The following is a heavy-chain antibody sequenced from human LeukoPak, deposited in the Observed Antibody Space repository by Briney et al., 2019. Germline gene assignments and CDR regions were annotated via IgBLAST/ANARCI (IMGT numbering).Heavy chain of an antibody. CDR3: ARVATPYCSGGSCYEYYFDY. CDR2: IYHSGST. Sequence: SETLSLTCAVSGGSISSGGYSWSWIRQPPGKGLEWIGYIYHSGSTYYNPSLKSRVTISVDRSKTQFSLKLSSVTAADTAVYYCARVATPYCSGGSCYEYYFDYWGQGTLVTVSS. D-gene: IGHD2-15*01. J-gene: IGHJ4*02. V-gene: IGHV4-30-2*01. CDR1: GGSISSGGYS.